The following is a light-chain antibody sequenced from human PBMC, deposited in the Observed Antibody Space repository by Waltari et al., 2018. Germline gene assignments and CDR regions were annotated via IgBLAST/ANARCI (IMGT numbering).Light chain of an antibody. CDR3: QSWDSSAAYV. V-gene: IGLV3-1*01. Sequence: SYELTQPPSVSVSPGQTAIITCSGDKLGDKYACWYQQKPGQSPVLVIYQDTKRPSGCPERFSGSNPGNTATLTISGTQAMDEADYYCQSWDSSAAYVFGTGTKVTVL. CDR1: KLGDKY. CDR2: QDT. J-gene: IGLJ1*01.